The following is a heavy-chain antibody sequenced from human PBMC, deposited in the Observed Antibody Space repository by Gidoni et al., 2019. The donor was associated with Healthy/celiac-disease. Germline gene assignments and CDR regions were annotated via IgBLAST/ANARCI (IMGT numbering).Heavy chain of an antibody. V-gene: IGHV4-34*01. CDR3: ARGFVVVTADYYYYYGMDV. CDR1: GGSFSGYY. J-gene: IGHJ6*02. CDR2: INHSGST. Sequence: QVQLQQWGAGLLKPSETLSLTCAVYGGSFSGYYWSWIRQPPGKGLGWIGKINHSGSTNYNPSLKSRVTISVDTSKNQFSLKLSSVTAADTAVYYCARGFVVVTADYYYYYGMDVWGQGTTVTVSS. D-gene: IGHD2-21*02.